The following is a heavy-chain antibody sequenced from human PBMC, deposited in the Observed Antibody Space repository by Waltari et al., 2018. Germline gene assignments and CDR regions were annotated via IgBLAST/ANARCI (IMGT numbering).Heavy chain of an antibody. V-gene: IGHV3-48*03. CDR2: ISSAGGYI. J-gene: IGHJ4*02. CDR1: GFPFSTYD. D-gene: IGHD3-10*01. Sequence: EVLLVESGGGLVQPGGSLRLSCAASGFPFSTYDMSWVRQAPGKGLEWVSFISSAGGYIYYTDSVRGRFTISRDNAKISLSLQMSSLRAGDTAVYYCTRSGRYGQFDFWGQGVLVTVSS. CDR3: TRSGRYGQFDF.